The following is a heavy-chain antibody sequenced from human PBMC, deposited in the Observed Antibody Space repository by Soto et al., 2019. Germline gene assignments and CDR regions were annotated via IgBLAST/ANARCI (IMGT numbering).Heavy chain of an antibody. Sequence: GASVKVSCKASGGTFSTSSFVWVRQGPGQGLEWMGGIIPIFTRTNFAQKFQGRVTFSADESTRTTYMELRSLTSEDTAIYYCARDVVRSTAGDSWGQGTLVTVYS. V-gene: IGHV1-69*13. CDR2: IIPIFTRT. J-gene: IGHJ4*02. CDR1: GGTFSTSS. CDR3: ARDVVRSTAGDS. D-gene: IGHD2-15*01.